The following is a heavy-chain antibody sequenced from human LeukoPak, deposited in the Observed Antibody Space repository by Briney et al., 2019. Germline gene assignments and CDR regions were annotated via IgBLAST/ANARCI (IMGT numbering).Heavy chain of an antibody. CDR1: GFTFSSYS. CDR3: ARDSSSNRYYYYGMDV. J-gene: IGHJ6*02. CDR2: ISYDGSNK. D-gene: IGHD2-2*01. Sequence: GGSLRLSCAASGFTFSSYSMNWVRQAPGKGLEWVAVISYDGSNKYYADSVKGRFTISRDNSKNTLYLEMNSLRAEDTAVYYCARDSSSNRYYYYGMDVWGQGTTVTVFS. V-gene: IGHV3-30*03.